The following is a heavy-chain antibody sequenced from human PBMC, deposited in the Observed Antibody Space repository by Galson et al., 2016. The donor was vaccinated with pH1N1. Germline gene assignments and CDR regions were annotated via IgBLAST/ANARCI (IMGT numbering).Heavy chain of an antibody. V-gene: IGHV1-2*02. D-gene: IGHD3-16*01. J-gene: IGHJ5*02. CDR2: INPDSGGT. Sequence: SVKVSCKASGYTFTGNYVHWVRQAPGQGLEWMGWINPDSGGTNYAQRFQGRVTMTRDTSISTAYMELSRLTSDDTAVYYCTRVGRLRSDFDPWGQGTLVPVSS. CDR3: TRVGRLRSDFDP. CDR1: GYTFTGNY.